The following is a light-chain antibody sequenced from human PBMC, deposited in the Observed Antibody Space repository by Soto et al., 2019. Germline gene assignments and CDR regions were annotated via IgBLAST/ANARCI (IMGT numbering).Light chain of an antibody. Sequence: DIQMTQSPSSLSASVGDRVTITCRASQSISTYLNCYQQKPGKAPKLLIYAASSLQSGVPSRFSGSGSGTDFTLTISSLQPEDFATYYCQQSYSIPYTFGQGTKVDIK. CDR3: QQSYSIPYT. CDR2: AAS. V-gene: IGKV1-39*01. CDR1: QSISTY. J-gene: IGKJ2*01.